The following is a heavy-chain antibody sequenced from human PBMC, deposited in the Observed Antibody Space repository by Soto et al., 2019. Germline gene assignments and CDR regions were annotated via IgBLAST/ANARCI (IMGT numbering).Heavy chain of an antibody. CDR2: INRDGSKK. CDR1: GFTLSAYW. J-gene: IGHJ6*02. Sequence: GSLRLSCAASGFTLSAYWMTWVRQAPGKGLEWVANINRDGSKKSYLDSVRGRFTISRDNVGNSLYLQMDSLRADDTAVYYCARVRRYDFWQYYYYGMDVWGQGTTVTVSS. CDR3: ARVRRYDFWQYYYYGMDV. V-gene: IGHV3-7*05. D-gene: IGHD3-3*01.